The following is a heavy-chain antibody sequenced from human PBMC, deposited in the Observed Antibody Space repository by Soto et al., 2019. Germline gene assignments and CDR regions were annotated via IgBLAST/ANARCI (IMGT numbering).Heavy chain of an antibody. CDR2: LSPYNGNK. Sequence: QVQLVQSGAEVKKPGASVNVSCKASGYDFINFGIAWVRQAPGQGLEWMGWLSPYNGNKRFSQNVQGRVSITTDTSTSTSYMELRSLTSDDTVMHYGETGITTVSTAWFGPWGQGTPVTVSS. J-gene: IGHJ5*02. CDR3: ETGITTVSTAWFGP. CDR1: GYDFINFG. D-gene: IGHD3-10*01. V-gene: IGHV1-18*01.